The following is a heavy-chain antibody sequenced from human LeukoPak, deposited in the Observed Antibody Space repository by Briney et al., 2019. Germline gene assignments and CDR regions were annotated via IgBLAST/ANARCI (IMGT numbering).Heavy chain of an antibody. D-gene: IGHD6-19*01. Sequence: SVKVSFKASGGTFSSYAISWVRQAPGQGLEWMGRIIPILGIANYAQKFQGRVTIIADESTSTAYMELSSLRSEDTAVYYCARAPKPQSSGWYDDAFDIWGQGTMVTVSS. CDR2: IIPILGIA. CDR1: GGTFSSYA. J-gene: IGHJ3*02. CDR3: ARAPKPQSSGWYDDAFDI. V-gene: IGHV1-69*04.